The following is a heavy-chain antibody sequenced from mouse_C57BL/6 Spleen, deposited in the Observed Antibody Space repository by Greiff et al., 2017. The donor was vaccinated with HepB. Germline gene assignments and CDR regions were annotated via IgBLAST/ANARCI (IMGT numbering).Heavy chain of an antibody. D-gene: IGHD2-4*01. V-gene: IGHV1-39*01. CDR2: INPNYGTT. CDR1: GYSFTDYN. J-gene: IGHJ4*01. CDR3: ARFYDYDDYYAMDY. Sequence: VQLKESGPELVKPGASVKISCKASGYSFTDYNMNWVKQSNGKSLEWIGVINPNYGTTSYNQKFKGKATLTVDQSSSTAYMQLNSLTSEDSAVYYCARFYDYDDYYAMDYWGQGTSVTVSS.